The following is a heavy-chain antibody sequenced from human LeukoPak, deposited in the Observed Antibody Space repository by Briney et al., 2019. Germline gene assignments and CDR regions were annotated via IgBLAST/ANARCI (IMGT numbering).Heavy chain of an antibody. D-gene: IGHD2-2*01. Sequence: GGSLRLSCAASGFTFSSYAMHWVRQAPGKGLEWVAVISYDGSNKYYADSVKGRFTISRDNSKNTLYLQMNSLRAVDTAVYHCASDRFGFRRIVVVPAAIDSWGQGTLVTVSS. CDR1: GFTFSSYA. CDR3: ASDRFGFRRIVVVPAAIDS. V-gene: IGHV3-30-3*01. J-gene: IGHJ4*02. CDR2: ISYDGSNK.